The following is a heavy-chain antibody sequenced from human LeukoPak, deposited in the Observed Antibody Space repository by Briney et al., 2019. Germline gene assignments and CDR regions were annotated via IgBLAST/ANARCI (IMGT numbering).Heavy chain of an antibody. CDR3: ARALIVGATLYYFDY. D-gene: IGHD1-26*01. CDR1: GFAFSSYS. V-gene: IGHV3-30*03. Sequence: GGSLRLSCAASGFAFSSYSMNWVRQAPGKGLEWVAVISYDGSNKYYADSVKGRFTISRDNSKNTLYLQMNSLRSEDTAVYYCARALIVGATLYYFDYWGQGTLVTVSS. CDR2: ISYDGSNK. J-gene: IGHJ4*02.